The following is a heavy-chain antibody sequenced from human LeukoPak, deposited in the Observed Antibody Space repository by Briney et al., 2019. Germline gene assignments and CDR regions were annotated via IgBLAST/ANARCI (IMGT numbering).Heavy chain of an antibody. D-gene: IGHD3-22*01. V-gene: IGHV4-34*01. CDR3: ARRWADTMIVVVINAAFDI. J-gene: IGHJ3*02. CDR1: GGSFSGYY. Sequence: SETLSLTCAVYGGSFSGYYWSWIRQPPGKGLEWIGEINHSGSTNYNPSLKSRVTISVDTSKNQFSLKLSSATAADTAVYYCARRWADTMIVVVINAAFDIWGQGTMVTVSS. CDR2: INHSGST.